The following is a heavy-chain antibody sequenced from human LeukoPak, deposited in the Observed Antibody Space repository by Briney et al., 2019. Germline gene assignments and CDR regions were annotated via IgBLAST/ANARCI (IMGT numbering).Heavy chain of an antibody. V-gene: IGHV1-69*05. CDR3: ARDRGPIVVVPAASDAFDI. D-gene: IGHD2-2*01. Sequence: SVKVSCKASGGTFSSYAISWVRQAPGQGLEWMGGIIPIFGTANYAQKFQGRVTITTDESTSTAYMELSSLRPEDTAVYYCARDRGPIVVVPAASDAFDIWGQGTMVTVSS. CDR2: IIPIFGTA. CDR1: GGTFSSYA. J-gene: IGHJ3*02.